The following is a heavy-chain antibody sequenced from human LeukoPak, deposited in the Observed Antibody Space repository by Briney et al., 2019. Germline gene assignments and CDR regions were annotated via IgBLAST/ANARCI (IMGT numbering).Heavy chain of an antibody. Sequence: SVKVSCKASGYTFTGYYMHWVRQAPGQGLEWMGWINPIFGTANYAQKFQGRVTITADKSTSTAYMELSSLRSEDTAVYYCARGGSGWYSIKYYYYYYMDVWGKGTTVTVSS. CDR2: INPIFGTA. V-gene: IGHV1-69*06. J-gene: IGHJ6*03. CDR1: GYTFTGYY. CDR3: ARGGSGWYSIKYYYYYYMDV. D-gene: IGHD6-19*01.